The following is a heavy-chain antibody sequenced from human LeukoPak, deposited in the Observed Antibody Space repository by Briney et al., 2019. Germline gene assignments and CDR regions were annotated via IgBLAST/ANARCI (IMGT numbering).Heavy chain of an antibody. CDR1: GGSISGYY. CDR3: AREDSEDAFDI. Sequence: SETLSLTCTVSGGSISGYYWSWIRQPPGKGLEWIGYIYYSGSTNYNPSLKSRVTISVDTSKNQFSLKLSSVTAADTAVYYCAREDSEDAFDIWGQGTMVTVSS. J-gene: IGHJ3*02. CDR2: IYYSGST. V-gene: IGHV4-59*01.